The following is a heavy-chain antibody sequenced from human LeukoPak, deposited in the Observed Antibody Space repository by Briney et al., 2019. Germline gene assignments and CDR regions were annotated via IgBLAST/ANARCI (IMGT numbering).Heavy chain of an antibody. CDR1: GFTFSSYA. CDR2: ISYDGSNK. Sequence: GGSLRLSCAASGFTFSSYAMHWVRQAPGKGLEWVAVISYDGSNKYYADSVKGRFTISRDNSKNTLYLQMNSLRAEDTAVYYCARAGDPYSSSWTGYWGQGTLVTVSS. J-gene: IGHJ4*02. V-gene: IGHV3-30-3*01. D-gene: IGHD6-13*01. CDR3: ARAGDPYSSSWTGY.